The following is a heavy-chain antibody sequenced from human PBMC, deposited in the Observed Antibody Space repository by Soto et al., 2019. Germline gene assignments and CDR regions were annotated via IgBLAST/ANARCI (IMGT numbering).Heavy chain of an antibody. CDR2: IYYSGST. V-gene: IGHV4-59*01. CDR3: ARDQGYDSWYYYGMDV. J-gene: IGHJ6*02. Sequence: PSETLSLTCTVSGGSISSYYWSWIRQPTGKGLEWIGYIYYSGSTNYNPSLKSRVTISVDTSKNQFSLKLSSVTAADTAVYYCARDQGYDSWYYYGMDVWGQGTTVTVS. D-gene: IGHD3-3*01. CDR1: GGSISSYY.